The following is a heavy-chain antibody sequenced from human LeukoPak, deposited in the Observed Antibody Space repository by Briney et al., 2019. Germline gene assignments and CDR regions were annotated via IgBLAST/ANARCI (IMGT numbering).Heavy chain of an antibody. Sequence: PGGSLRLSCAASGFIFSGYAMSWVRQAPGKGLEWVSGISGSGGRTYYADSVKGRFTISRDNSKNTLSLQMNSLRVEDTAVYYCAKDRGVERGATDYWGQGTLVTVSS. CDR1: GFIFSGYA. D-gene: IGHD1-26*01. V-gene: IGHV3-23*01. CDR3: AKDRGVERGATDY. CDR2: ISGSGGRT. J-gene: IGHJ4*02.